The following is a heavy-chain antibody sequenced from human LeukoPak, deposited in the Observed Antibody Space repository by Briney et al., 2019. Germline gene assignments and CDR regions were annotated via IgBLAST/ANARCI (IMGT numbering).Heavy chain of an antibody. J-gene: IGHJ4*02. V-gene: IGHV3-11*06. Sequence: GGSLRLSCPASGFIFSDYYMSWIRQAPGKGLEWVSYISSSSSYINYADSVKGRFTISRDNAKNSLYLQMNSLRAEDTAVYYCARASYGDSGYFDYWGQGTLVTVSS. CDR2: ISSSSSYI. CDR1: GFIFSDYY. CDR3: ARASYGDSGYFDY. D-gene: IGHD4-17*01.